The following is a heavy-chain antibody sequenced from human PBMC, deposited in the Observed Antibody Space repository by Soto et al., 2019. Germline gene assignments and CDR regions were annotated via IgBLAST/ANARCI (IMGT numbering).Heavy chain of an antibody. D-gene: IGHD1-26*01. V-gene: IGHV3-7*01. Sequence: GQLLESGGGLVQPGGSLRLSCAASGFTFSSYWMSWVRQAPGKGLEWVANIKQDGSEKYYVDSVKGRFTISRDNAKNSLYLQMNSLRAEDTAVYYCARGGRWELPYYFDYWGQGTLVTVSS. CDR3: ARGGRWELPYYFDY. CDR1: GFTFSSYW. CDR2: IKQDGSEK. J-gene: IGHJ4*02.